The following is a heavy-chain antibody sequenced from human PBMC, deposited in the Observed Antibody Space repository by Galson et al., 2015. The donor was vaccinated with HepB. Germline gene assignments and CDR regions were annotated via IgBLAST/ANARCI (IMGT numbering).Heavy chain of an antibody. V-gene: IGHV4-39*01. Sequence: ETLSLTCTVSGGSISSSSYYWGWIRQPPGKGLEWIGSIYYSGSTYYNPSLKSRVTISVDTSKNQFSLKLSSVTAADTAVYYCATDQRTATDDSSGLFDYWGQGTLVTVSS. CDR1: GGSISSSSYY. D-gene: IGHD3-22*01. CDR3: ATDQRTATDDSSGLFDY. CDR2: IYYSGST. J-gene: IGHJ4*02.